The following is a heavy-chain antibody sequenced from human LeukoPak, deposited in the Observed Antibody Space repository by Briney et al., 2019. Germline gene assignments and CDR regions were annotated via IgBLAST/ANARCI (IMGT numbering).Heavy chain of an antibody. V-gene: IGHV7-4-1*02. Sequence: ASVKVSCKASVDTFTSYAMNRVRQAPGQGLEWMGWIKTNTGNPTYAQGFTGRFVFSLDTSVSTAYLQISSLKAEDTAVYYCARDSIRLYDFWSGYKDYWGQGTLVTVSS. CDR2: IKTNTGNP. CDR1: VDTFTSYA. D-gene: IGHD3-3*01. CDR3: ARDSIRLYDFWSGYKDY. J-gene: IGHJ4*02.